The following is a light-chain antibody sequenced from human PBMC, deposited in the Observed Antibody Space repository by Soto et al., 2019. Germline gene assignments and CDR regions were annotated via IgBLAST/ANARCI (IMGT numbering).Light chain of an antibody. CDR3: QQRGNWPPTWT. Sequence: EIVLTQSPATLSLSPGERATLSCRASQSVSSYLAWYQQKPGQSPRLLIYDASNRATGIPARFSGSGSGTDFTLTINSLEPEDFAVYYCQQRGNWPPTWTFGQGTKVDIK. CDR1: QSVSSY. V-gene: IGKV3-11*01. J-gene: IGKJ1*01. CDR2: DAS.